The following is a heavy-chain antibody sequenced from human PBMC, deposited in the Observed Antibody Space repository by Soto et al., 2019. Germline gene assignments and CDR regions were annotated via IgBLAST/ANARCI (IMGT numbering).Heavy chain of an antibody. CDR1: WYTFASYS. D-gene: IGHD3-22*01. CDR2: ISAYNGNA. J-gene: IGHJ3*02. V-gene: IGHV1-18*04. CDR3: ASDRGYSSGYYYINLLDAFDI. Sequence: SVKVSCKASWYTFASYSISRARQAPGQGLERMGCISAYNGNADYAQKLQGRVTMITDTSTSTAYTELRSLRSDDTAVDYCASDRGYSSGYYYINLLDAFDIWCPGTMDTV.